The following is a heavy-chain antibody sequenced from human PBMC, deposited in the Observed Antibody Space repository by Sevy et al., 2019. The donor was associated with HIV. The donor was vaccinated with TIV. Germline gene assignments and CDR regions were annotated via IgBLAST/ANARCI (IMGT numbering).Heavy chain of an antibody. D-gene: IGHD2-15*01. CDR2: IYPGDSDT. V-gene: IGHV5-51*01. CDR3: ARQSRHQILLDDPYYFDY. J-gene: IGHJ4*02. CDR1: GYSFTSYW. Sequence: GESLKISCKGSGYSFTSYWIGWVRQMPGKGLEWMGIIYPGDSDTRYSPSFQDQVTISADKSISTAYLQWSSLKASDTAMYYCARQSRHQILLDDPYYFDYWGQGTLVTVSS.